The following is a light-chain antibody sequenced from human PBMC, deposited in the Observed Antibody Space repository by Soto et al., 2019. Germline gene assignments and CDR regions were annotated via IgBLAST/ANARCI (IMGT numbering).Light chain of an antibody. CDR2: GAS. CDR3: QQYNNWPALT. V-gene: IGKV3-15*01. J-gene: IGKJ4*01. CDR1: QSVRSN. Sequence: EIVMTQSPATLSVSPGERATLSCRASQSVRSNLAWYQQKPGQAPRLLIYGASTRATGIPARFSGSGSGTESSLIISSLQSEDIAVYYCQQYNNWPALTFGGGTKVEIK.